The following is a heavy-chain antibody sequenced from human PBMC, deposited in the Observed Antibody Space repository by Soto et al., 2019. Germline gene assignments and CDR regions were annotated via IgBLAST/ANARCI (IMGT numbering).Heavy chain of an antibody. CDR1: GFTFSSYA. Sequence: VQLLESGGGLVQPGGSLRLSCAASGFTFSSYAMSWVRQAPGKGLEWVSAISGSGGSTYYADSVKGRFTISRDNSKNTLYLQMNSLRAEDTAVYYCAKVGAGIVGAANDAFDIWGQGTMVTVSS. CDR3: AKVGAGIVGAANDAFDI. V-gene: IGHV3-23*01. D-gene: IGHD1-26*01. J-gene: IGHJ3*02. CDR2: ISGSGGST.